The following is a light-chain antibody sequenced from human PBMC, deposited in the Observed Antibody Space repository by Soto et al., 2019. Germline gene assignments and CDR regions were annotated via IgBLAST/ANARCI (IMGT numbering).Light chain of an antibody. CDR2: KAS. J-gene: IGKJ1*01. Sequence: ILLTQSPSSLSASMGDRVTITCRASQTISSWLAWYQQKPGKAPKLLIYKASTLKSGVPSRFSGSGSGTEFTLTISSLQPDDFATYYCQHYNSYSEAFGQGTKVDNK. CDR1: QTISSW. CDR3: QHYNSYSEA. V-gene: IGKV1-5*03.